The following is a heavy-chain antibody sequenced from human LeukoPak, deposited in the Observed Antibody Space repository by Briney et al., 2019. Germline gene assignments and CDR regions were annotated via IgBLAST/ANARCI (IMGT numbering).Heavy chain of an antibody. Sequence: PGGSLRLSCAASGSTFSRHWMSWVRQAPGKGLERVAHMNQDGSAIYSIDSVKGRFTISRDNDKNSLYLQMTGLTVADTAVYYCARTVPGYPDDYFDYWGQGTLVTVSS. D-gene: IGHD6-19*01. CDR2: MNQDGSAI. V-gene: IGHV3-7*01. CDR3: ARTVPGYPDDYFDY. CDR1: GSTFSRHW. J-gene: IGHJ4*02.